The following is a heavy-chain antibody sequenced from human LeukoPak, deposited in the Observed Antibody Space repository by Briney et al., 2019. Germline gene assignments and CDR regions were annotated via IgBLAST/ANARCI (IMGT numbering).Heavy chain of an antibody. V-gene: IGHV3-53*01. CDR3: TRDPRRNGMDV. Sequence: GGSLRLSCAASGFTVSSNYMSWVRQAAGKGLEWVSAMYSGGSKDYADSVKGGFTISRDNSKNTLYLQMNSLRAEDTAVYYCTRDPRRNGMDVWGQGTTVTVSS. J-gene: IGHJ6*02. CDR2: MYSGGSK. CDR1: GFTVSSNY.